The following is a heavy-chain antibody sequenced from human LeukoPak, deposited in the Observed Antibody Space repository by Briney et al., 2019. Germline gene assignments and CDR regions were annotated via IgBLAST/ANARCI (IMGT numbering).Heavy chain of an antibody. CDR1: GFTFSSYA. V-gene: IGHV3-30*04. D-gene: IGHD1-26*01. Sequence: GGSLRLSCAASGFTFSSYAMHWVRQAPGKGLEWVAVISYDGSNKYYADSVKGRFTISRDNSKNTLYLQMNSLRAEDTAVYYCAREWAVWGQGTLVTVSS. CDR3: AREWAV. CDR2: ISYDGSNK. J-gene: IGHJ4*02.